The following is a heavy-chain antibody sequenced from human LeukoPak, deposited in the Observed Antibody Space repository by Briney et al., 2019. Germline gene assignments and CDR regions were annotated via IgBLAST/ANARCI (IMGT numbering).Heavy chain of an antibody. CDR3: ARVGVRQNWFDP. J-gene: IGHJ5*02. Sequence: SETLSLTCTVSGGSISSYYWSWIRQPPGNGLEWIGYIYYSGSTNYNPSLKSRVTISVDTSKNQFSLKLSSVTAADTAVYYCARVGVRQNWFDPWGQGTLVTVSS. V-gene: IGHV4-59*08. D-gene: IGHD3-16*01. CDR1: GGSISSYY. CDR2: IYYSGST.